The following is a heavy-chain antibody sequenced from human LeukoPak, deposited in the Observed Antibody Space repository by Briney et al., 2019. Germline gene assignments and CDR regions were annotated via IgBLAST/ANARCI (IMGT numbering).Heavy chain of an antibody. CDR1: GFTFSSYA. Sequence: GGSLRLSCAASGFTFSSYAMHWVRQAPGKGLEYVSAISSNGGSTYYANSVKGRFTISRDNSKNSLYLQMNSLRAEDTAVYYCARSRTNYGDYSIFDYWGQGTLVTVSS. D-gene: IGHD4-17*01. J-gene: IGHJ4*02. CDR2: ISSNGGST. V-gene: IGHV3-64*01. CDR3: ARSRTNYGDYSIFDY.